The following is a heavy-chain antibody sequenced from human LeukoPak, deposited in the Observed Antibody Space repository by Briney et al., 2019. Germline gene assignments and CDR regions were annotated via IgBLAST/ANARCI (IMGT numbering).Heavy chain of an antibody. J-gene: IGHJ4*02. CDR3: ARLDRGINAAHFDY. V-gene: IGHV4-59*05. D-gene: IGHD6-25*01. CDR1: GGSISSYY. Sequence: PSETLSLTCTVSGGSISSYYWSWIRQPAGKGLEWIGIISYSGTTYYNPSLKSRVTISVDTSKNQFSLKLSSVTAADTAVYYCARLDRGINAAHFDYWGQGTLVTVSS. CDR2: ISYSGTT.